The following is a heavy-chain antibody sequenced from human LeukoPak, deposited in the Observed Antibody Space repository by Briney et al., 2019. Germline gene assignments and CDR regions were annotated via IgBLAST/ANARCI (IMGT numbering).Heavy chain of an antibody. CDR2: IYYSGST. CDR3: ARQDYDSSGYYYPLDY. V-gene: IGHV4-59*01. D-gene: IGHD3-22*01. CDR1: GGSISSYY. Sequence: SETLSLTCTVSGGSISSYYWSWIRQPPGKGLEWIGYIYYSGSTNYNPSLKSRVTISVDTSKNQFSPKLSSVTAADTAVYYCARQDYDSSGYYYPLDYWGQGTLVTVSS. J-gene: IGHJ4*02.